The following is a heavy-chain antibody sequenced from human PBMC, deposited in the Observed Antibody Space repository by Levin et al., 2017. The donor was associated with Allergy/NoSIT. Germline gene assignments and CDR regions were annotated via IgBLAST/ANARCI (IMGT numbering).Heavy chain of an antibody. D-gene: IGHD2-2*01. CDR2: INPNSGGT. J-gene: IGHJ2*01. CDR3: ARALGTSYVYWYFDL. CDR1: GYTFIGYY. V-gene: IGHV1-2*03. Sequence: LGASVKVSCKASGYTFIGYYIHWVRQAPGQGLEWMGWINPNSGGTNFAQKFQGRVTMTRDTSISTAYMDLSSLRSDDTAVYYCARALGTSYVYWYFDLWGRGTLVTVSS.